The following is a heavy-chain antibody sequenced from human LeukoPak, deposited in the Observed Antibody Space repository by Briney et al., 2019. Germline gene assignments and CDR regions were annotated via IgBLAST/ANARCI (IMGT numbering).Heavy chain of an antibody. J-gene: IGHJ4*02. CDR1: GFTFSSHW. CDR2: IKKDGSEK. CDR3: ASDILTGYYNY. Sequence: GGSLRLSCAASGFTFSSHWMSWVRQAPGKGLEWVANIKKDGSEKYYVDSVKGRFTISRDNAKTSLYLQMNSLRAEGTAVYYCASDILTGYYNYWGQGTLVTVSS. D-gene: IGHD3-9*01. V-gene: IGHV3-7*01.